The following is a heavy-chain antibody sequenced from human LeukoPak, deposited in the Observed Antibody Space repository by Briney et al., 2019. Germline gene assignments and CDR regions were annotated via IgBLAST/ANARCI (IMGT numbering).Heavy chain of an antibody. J-gene: IGHJ3*02. CDR1: GGSISSGSYY. CDR2: IYTSGST. V-gene: IGHV4-61*02. CDR3: ARGDCSSTSCAGSDDAFDI. Sequence: SETLSLTCTVSGGSISSGSYYWSWIRQPAGKGLEWIGRIYTSGSTNYNPSLKSRVTISVDTSKNQFSLKLSSVTAADTAVYYCARGDCSSTSCAGSDDAFDIWGQGTMVTVSS. D-gene: IGHD2-2*01.